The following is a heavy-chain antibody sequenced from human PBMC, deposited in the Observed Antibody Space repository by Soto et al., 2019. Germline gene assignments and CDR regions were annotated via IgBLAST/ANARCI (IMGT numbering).Heavy chain of an antibody. CDR2: IKQDGSEK. CDR3: ARDPSIVLVPAATYYYYYYGMDV. CDR1: GFTFSSYW. V-gene: IGHV3-7*01. Sequence: EGSLRLSCAASGFTFSSYWMSWVRQAPGKGLEWVANIKQDGSEKYYVDSVKGRFTISRDNAKNSLYLQMNSLRAEDTAVYYCARDPSIVLVPAATYYYYYYGMDVWGQGTTVTVSS. J-gene: IGHJ6*02. D-gene: IGHD2-2*01.